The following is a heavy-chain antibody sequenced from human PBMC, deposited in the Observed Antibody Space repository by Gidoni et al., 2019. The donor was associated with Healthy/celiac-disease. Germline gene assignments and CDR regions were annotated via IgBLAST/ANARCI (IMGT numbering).Heavy chain of an antibody. D-gene: IGHD4-17*01. CDR1: GSTFSSYA. CDR3: ARGGGDGELDY. Sequence: QGQLVEAGGGVGQPGRSLRLSWAASGSTFSSYAMHWVRQAPGKGLEWVAVISYAGSNTYYADSVKCRFTISSDNSKNTLYLQMNSLRAEDTAVYYCARGGGDGELDYWGQGTLVTVSS. CDR2: ISYAGSNT. V-gene: IGHV3-30-3*01. J-gene: IGHJ4*02.